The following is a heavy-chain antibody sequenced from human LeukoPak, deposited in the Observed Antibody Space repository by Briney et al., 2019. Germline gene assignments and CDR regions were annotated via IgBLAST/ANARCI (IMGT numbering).Heavy chain of an antibody. CDR3: ARQPHYYDTSAYYPSHFDY. CDR2: ISYSGDT. D-gene: IGHD3-22*01. CDR1: GGPITSNSHY. Sequence: SETLSLTCTVSGGPITSNSHYWGWIRQPPGKGLEWIGSISYSGDTHYNPSLKSRVTLSVDTSKSQFSLNLSSLTAADTAVFYCARQPHYYDTSAYYPSHFDYRGLGTLVTVAS. J-gene: IGHJ4*02. V-gene: IGHV4-39*01.